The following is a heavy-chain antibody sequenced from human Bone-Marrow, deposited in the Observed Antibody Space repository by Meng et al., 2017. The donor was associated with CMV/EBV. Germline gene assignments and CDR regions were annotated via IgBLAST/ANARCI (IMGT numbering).Heavy chain of an antibody. J-gene: IGHJ4*01. CDR3: ARGRNYPY. CDR2: INHSGST. CDR1: GGSFSGYY. V-gene: IGHV4-34*01. Sequence: SETLSLTCAVYGGSFSGYYWSWIRQPPGKGLEWIGEINHSGSTNYNPSLKSRVTISVDTSKTEFALKLSSVTAADTAVYYCARGRNYPYWGQGTLVAVSS. D-gene: IGHD3-10*01.